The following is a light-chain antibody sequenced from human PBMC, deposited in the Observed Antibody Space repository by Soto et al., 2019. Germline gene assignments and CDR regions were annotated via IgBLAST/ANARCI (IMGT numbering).Light chain of an antibody. J-gene: IGKJ2*01. Sequence: EIVMTQSPATLSVSPGERATLSCRASQSVSSNLAWYQQKPGQAPRLLIYGASTRATGIPARFSDSLSGTVFTLTIVSLHCQDVTVYYLQQYYNWPYTCVKGTQLES. CDR1: QSVSSN. V-gene: IGKV3-15*01. CDR3: QQYYNWPYT. CDR2: GAS.